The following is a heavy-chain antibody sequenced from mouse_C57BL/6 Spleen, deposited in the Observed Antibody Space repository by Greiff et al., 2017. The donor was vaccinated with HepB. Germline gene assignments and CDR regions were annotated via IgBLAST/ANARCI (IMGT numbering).Heavy chain of an antibody. CDR3: ASGNYYAQYFDV. Sequence: QVQLQQPGAELVMPGASVKLSCKASGYTFTSYWMHWVKQRPGQGLEWIGEIDPSDSYTNYNQKFKGKSTLTVDKSSSTAYMQLSSLTSEDSAVYYCASGNYYAQYFDVWGTGTTVTVSS. V-gene: IGHV1-69*01. D-gene: IGHD1-1*01. CDR2: IDPSDSYT. CDR1: GYTFTSYW. J-gene: IGHJ1*03.